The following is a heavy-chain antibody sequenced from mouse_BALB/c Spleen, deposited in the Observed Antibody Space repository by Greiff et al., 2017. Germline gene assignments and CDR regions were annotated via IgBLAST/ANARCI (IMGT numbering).Heavy chain of an antibody. D-gene: IGHD1-1*01. CDR2: ISYSGST. J-gene: IGHJ4*01. CDR3: AKSPATDYAMEY. V-gene: IGHV3-2*02. CDR1: GYSITSDYA. Sequence: EVQLQESGPGLVKPSQSLSLTCTVTGYSITSDYAWNWIRQFPGNKLEWMGYISYSGSTSYNPSLKSRISITRDTSKNQFFLQLNSVTTEDTATYYCAKSPATDYAMEYWGQGTSVTVSS.